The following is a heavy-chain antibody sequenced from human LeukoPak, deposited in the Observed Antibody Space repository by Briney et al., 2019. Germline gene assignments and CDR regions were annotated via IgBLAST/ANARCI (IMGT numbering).Heavy chain of an antibody. CDR2: IDPEDDKT. D-gene: IGHD6-6*01. CDR1: GYTFIDNY. J-gene: IGHJ3*02. Sequence: VASVKVSCEASGYTFIDNYVHWVQQAPGKGLEWMGRIDPEDDKTVYAEKFQGRVTISADTSTDTAYMELSSLRSEDTAVYYCARDHSSSLDIWGQGTMVTVSS. V-gene: IGHV1-69-2*01. CDR3: ARDHSSSLDI.